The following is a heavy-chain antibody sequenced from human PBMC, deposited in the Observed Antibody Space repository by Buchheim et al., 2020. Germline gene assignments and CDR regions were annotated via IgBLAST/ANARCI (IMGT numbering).Heavy chain of an antibody. CDR1: GFTLSQYG. D-gene: IGHD2-2*01. V-gene: IGHV3-33*01. CDR2: IWHDGSHK. J-gene: IGHJ6*02. Sequence: QVQLKESGGGVVQPGRSLRLSCVATGFTLSQYGMHWVRQAPGKGLEWLAVIWHDGSHKDYADSVKDRFITSRDNSKNMLYLEMNNLRAEDTAVYFCARDRYCTSTSCLPFPVVWGQGTT. CDR3: ARDRYCTSTSCLPFPVV.